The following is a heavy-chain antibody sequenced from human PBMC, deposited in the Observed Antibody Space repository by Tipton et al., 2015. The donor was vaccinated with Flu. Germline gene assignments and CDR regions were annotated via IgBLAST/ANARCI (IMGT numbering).Heavy chain of an antibody. J-gene: IGHJ4*02. D-gene: IGHD6-6*01. Sequence: QLVQSGAEVKEPGASVKVSCRTSGYTSHNYGFSWVRQAPGQGLEWMGRISVYSGKADYTQTFQGRVTMTTDTSTSTAYLEPSSLTSDDTAVYLCVTVHSSSSCYLDKWCQGTPVVVSS. CDR3: VTVHSSSSCYLDK. V-gene: IGHV1-18*01. CDR1: GYTSHNYG. CDR2: ISVYSGKA.